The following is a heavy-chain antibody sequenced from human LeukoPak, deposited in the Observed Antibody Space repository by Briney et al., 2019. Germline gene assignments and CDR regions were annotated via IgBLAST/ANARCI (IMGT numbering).Heavy chain of an antibody. CDR1: GYTFTGYY. Sequence: ASVKVSCKASGYTFTGYYMHWVRQAPGQGLEWMGWINPNSGGTNYAQKFQGRVTMTRDTSISTAYMELSRLRSDDTAVYYCARPPSPDYDILTGYYPDWGQGTLVTISS. V-gene: IGHV1-2*02. D-gene: IGHD3-9*01. J-gene: IGHJ4*02. CDR3: ARPPSPDYDILTGYYPD. CDR2: INPNSGGT.